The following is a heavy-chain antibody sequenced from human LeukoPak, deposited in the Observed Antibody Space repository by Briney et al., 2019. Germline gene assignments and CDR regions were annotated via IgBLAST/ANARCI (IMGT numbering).Heavy chain of an antibody. CDR2: IYYTGRT. CDR3: ARWFCSGGSCRGAVDY. CDR1: AGSISGYY. V-gene: IGHV4-59*01. J-gene: IGHJ4*02. D-gene: IGHD2-15*01. Sequence: SETLSLTCTVSAGSISGYYWTWIRQPPGKGLEGIGYIYYTGRTNYNPSLKSRVDISLDTSKNQFSLQLNSVTAADTAVYYCARWFCSGGSCRGAVDYWGQGTLVTVSS.